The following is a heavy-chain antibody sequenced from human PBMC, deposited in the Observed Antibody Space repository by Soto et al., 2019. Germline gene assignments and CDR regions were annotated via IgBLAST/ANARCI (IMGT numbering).Heavy chain of an antibody. Sequence: GASVKVSCKASGFTFTTSAVQWVRQARGQRLEWIGWIVVGSGNTNYAQKFQERVTITRDMSTSTAYMELSSLRSEDTAVYYCAAESPVLQFSERAYYFYYGMDVWGQGTTVTVSS. CDR3: AAESPVLQFSERAYYFYYGMDV. CDR1: GFTFTTSA. D-gene: IGHD3-3*01. CDR2: IVVGSGNT. V-gene: IGHV1-58*01. J-gene: IGHJ6*02.